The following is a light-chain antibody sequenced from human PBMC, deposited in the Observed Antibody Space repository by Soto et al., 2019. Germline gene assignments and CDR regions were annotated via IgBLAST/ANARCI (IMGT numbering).Light chain of an antibody. J-gene: IGLJ3*02. Sequence: QSALTQPASVTGSPGQSITISCTGTSSDIGRYDYVSWFQQHPGRAPRLLIYEVINHPSGVSTRFSGSKSGNTASLTISGLQAEDEADFYCCSFTSSKTWVFGGGTKLTVL. V-gene: IGLV2-14*01. CDR2: EVI. CDR3: CSFTSSKTWV. CDR1: SSDIGRYDY.